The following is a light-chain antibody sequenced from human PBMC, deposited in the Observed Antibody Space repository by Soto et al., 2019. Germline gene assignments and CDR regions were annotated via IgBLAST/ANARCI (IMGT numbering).Light chain of an antibody. CDR3: QQRSNWPST. V-gene: IGKV3-11*01. J-gene: IGKJ5*01. CDR2: DAS. Sequence: NVLTQSPSTVSLSTGERATLSCRASQSVSSYLAWYQQKPGQAPRLLIYDASNRATGIPARFSGSGSGTDFTLTISSLEPEDFAVYYCQQRSNWPSTFGQGTRLEI. CDR1: QSVSSY.